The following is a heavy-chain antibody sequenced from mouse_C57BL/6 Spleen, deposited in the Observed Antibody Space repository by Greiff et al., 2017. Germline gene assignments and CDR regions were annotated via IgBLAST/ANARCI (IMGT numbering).Heavy chain of an antibody. CDR2: IYPGSGST. D-gene: IGHD1-1*02. CDR3: ARRVDYYYMDV. V-gene: IGHV1-55*01. Sequence: VKLQQPGAELVKPGASVKMSCKASGYTFPSYWITWVKQRPGQGLELIGAIYPGSGSTNYTEKFKSKATLTVDTSYSTDYMQLSILTSEDSAVYCCARRVDYYYMDVWGTGTTVTVSS. CDR1: GYTFPSYW. J-gene: IGHJ1*03.